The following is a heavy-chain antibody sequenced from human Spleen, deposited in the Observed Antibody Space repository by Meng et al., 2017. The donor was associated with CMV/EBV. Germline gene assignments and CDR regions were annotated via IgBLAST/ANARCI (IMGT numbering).Heavy chain of an antibody. CDR3: ARDLPSYDFWSGSGAFDI. J-gene: IGHJ3*02. CDR1: GFTVSSNY. CDR2: IYSGGST. V-gene: IGHV3-66*02. Sequence: GGSLRLSCAASGFTVSSNYMSWVRQAPGKGLEWVAVIYSGGSTYYADSVKGRFTISRDNSKNTLYLQMNSLRAEDTAVYYCARDLPSYDFWSGSGAFDIWGQGTMVTVSS. D-gene: IGHD3-3*01.